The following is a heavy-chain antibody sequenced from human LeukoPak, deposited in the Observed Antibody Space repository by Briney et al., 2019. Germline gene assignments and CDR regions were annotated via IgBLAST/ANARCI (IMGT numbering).Heavy chain of an antibody. Sequence: SETLSLTCAVYGGSFSGYYWSWIRQPPGKGLEWIGEINHSGSTNYNPSLKSRVTISVDTSKNQFPLKLSSVTAADTAVYYCARGLMDYWGQGTLVTVSS. CDR1: GGSFSGYY. CDR3: ARGLMDY. CDR2: INHSGST. V-gene: IGHV4-34*01. J-gene: IGHJ4*02. D-gene: IGHD3-16*01.